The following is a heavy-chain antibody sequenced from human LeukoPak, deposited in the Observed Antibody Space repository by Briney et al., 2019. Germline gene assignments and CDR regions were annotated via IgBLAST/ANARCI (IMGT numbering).Heavy chain of an antibody. CDR3: ARGDSSWYFDC. CDR2: VSDYNGHT. V-gene: IGHV1-18*01. J-gene: IGHJ4*02. D-gene: IGHD6-13*01. Sequence: ASVKVSCTTSGFVFNNFGISWVRQAPGQGLEWMGWVSDYNGHTDYVRKFQGRVTMTTDTSTKTAYMELRGLRFDDTAVYYCARGDSSWYFDCWGQGTLVTVSS. CDR1: GFVFNNFG.